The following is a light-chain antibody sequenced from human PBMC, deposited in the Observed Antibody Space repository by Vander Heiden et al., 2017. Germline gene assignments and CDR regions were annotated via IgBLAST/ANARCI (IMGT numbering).Light chain of an antibody. CDR1: QDITDW. J-gene: IGKJ2*03. CDR2: PAS. CDR3: QQCASYYS. Sequence: DIQMTQSPSTLSASVGDKVPITCRATQDITDWLAWYQQRPGEAPRLLINPASNLESGVPSRFSGGGSGTQFTLTISGLKPDDSATYYCQQCASYYSFGQGTKVEIK. V-gene: IGKV1-5*03.